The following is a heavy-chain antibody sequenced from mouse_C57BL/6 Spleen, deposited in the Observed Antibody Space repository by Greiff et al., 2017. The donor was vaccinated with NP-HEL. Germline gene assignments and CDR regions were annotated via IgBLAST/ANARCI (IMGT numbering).Heavy chain of an antibody. CDR3: ASYYSNYGYFDV. CDR1: GYAFSSSW. CDR2: IYPGDGDT. Sequence: VHLVESGPELVKPGASVKISCKASGYAFSSSWMNWVKQRPGKGLEWIGRIYPGDGDTNYNGKFKGKATLTADKSSSTAYMQLSSLTSEDSAVYFCASYYSNYGYFDVWGTGTTVTVSS. D-gene: IGHD2-5*01. J-gene: IGHJ1*03. V-gene: IGHV1-82*01.